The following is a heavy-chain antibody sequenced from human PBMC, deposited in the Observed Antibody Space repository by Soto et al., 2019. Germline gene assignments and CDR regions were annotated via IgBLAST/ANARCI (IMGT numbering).Heavy chain of an antibody. V-gene: IGHV1-69*13. J-gene: IGHJ4*02. CDR3: ARDGSGYYDSSAEVGYFDY. CDR2: IIPIFGTA. CDR1: GGTFSSYA. Sequence: PSVKVSCKASGGTFSSYAISWVRQAPGQGLEWMGGIIPIFGTANYAQKFQGRVTITADESTSTAYMELSSLRSEDTAVYYCARDGSGYYDSSAEVGYFDYWGQGTLVTVSS. D-gene: IGHD3-22*01.